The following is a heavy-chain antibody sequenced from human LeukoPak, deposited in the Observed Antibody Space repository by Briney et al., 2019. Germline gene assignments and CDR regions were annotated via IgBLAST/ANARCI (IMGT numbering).Heavy chain of an antibody. V-gene: IGHV1-2*02. CDR2: INPNSGGT. D-gene: IGHD2-15*01. CDR1: GYTFTGYY. CDR3: ARRGDLGYCSGGSCLQYYYYCYMDV. Sequence: ASVKVSCKASGYTFTGYYMHWVRQAPGQGLEWMGWINPNSGGTNYAQKFQGRVTMTRDTSISTAYMELSRLRSDDTAVYYCARRGDLGYCSGGSCLQYYYYCYMDVWGKGTTVTVSS. J-gene: IGHJ6*03.